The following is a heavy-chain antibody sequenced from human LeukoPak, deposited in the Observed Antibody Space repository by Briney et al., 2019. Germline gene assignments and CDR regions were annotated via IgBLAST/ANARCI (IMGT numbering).Heavy chain of an antibody. D-gene: IGHD3-22*01. CDR3: ALSLYYYNSSGYYPFDY. J-gene: IGHJ4*02. CDR1: GHTFSSYD. V-gene: IGHV1-8*01. Sequence: ASVKVSCKASGHTFSSYDINWVRQATGQGLEWMGWMNPNSGNTGYAQKFQGRVTMTRNTPISTAYMELSSLRSEDTAMYYCALSLYYYNSSGYYPFDYWGQGTLVTVSS. CDR2: MNPNSGNT.